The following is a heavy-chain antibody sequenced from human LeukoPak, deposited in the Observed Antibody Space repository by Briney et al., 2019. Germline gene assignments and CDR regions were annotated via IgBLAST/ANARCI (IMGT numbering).Heavy chain of an antibody. Sequence: GESLKISCKGSGYTFSKHWIGWVRQMPGKGLEWMGIIYPGDSDTRYSPSFQGQVTISADKSISTAYLQWSSLKASDTAMYYCARLPLLVVPAAIPYYFDYWGQGTLVTVSS. D-gene: IGHD2-2*01. CDR3: ARLPLLVVPAAIPYYFDY. J-gene: IGHJ4*02. V-gene: IGHV5-51*01. CDR1: GYTFSKHW. CDR2: IYPGDSDT.